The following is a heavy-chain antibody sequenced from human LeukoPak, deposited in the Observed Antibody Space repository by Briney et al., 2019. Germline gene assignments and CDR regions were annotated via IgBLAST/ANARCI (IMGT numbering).Heavy chain of an antibody. Sequence: PSETLSLTCTVSGGSISSGSYYWSWIRQPAGKGLEWIGRIYTSGSTNYNPSLKSRVTISVDTSKNQFSLKLSSVTAADTAVYYCARDREGYCSGGSCYQESIDYWGQGTLVTVSS. D-gene: IGHD2-15*01. J-gene: IGHJ4*02. V-gene: IGHV4-61*02. CDR2: IYTSGST. CDR1: GGSISSGSYY. CDR3: ARDREGYCSGGSCYQESIDY.